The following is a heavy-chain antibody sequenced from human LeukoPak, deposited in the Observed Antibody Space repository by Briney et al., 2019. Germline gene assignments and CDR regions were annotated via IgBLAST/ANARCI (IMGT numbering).Heavy chain of an antibody. D-gene: IGHD2-21*02. J-gene: IGHJ4*02. CDR3: ARRSPYCGSDCYVFDY. Sequence: NASETLSLTCTVSDGSISSYYWSWIRQPPGKGLEWIGYISYSGYTNYNPSLKSRVTISLDASKNRFSLDLSSMTAADTAVYYCARRSPYCGSDCYVFDYWGQGTLVTVSS. CDR1: DGSISSYY. V-gene: IGHV4-59*08. CDR2: ISYSGYT.